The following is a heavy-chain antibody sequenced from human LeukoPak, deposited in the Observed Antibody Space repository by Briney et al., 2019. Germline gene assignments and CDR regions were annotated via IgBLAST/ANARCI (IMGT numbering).Heavy chain of an antibody. CDR1: GGTFSSYA. J-gene: IGHJ2*01. Sequence: ASVKVSCKASGGTFSSYAISWVRHAPGQGLEWMGRIIPIFGTANYAQKFQGRVTITTHESTSTAYMELSSLRSEDTAVYYCARDLYGSYDLWGRGTLVTVSS. CDR2: IIPIFGTA. D-gene: IGHD4-17*01. V-gene: IGHV1-69*05. CDR3: ARDLYGSYDL.